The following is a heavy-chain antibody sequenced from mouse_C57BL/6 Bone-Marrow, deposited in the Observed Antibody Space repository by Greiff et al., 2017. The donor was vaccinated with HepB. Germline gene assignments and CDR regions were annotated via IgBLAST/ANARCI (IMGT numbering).Heavy chain of an antibody. CDR3: AVYGNYDY. Sequence: VKLQESGPELVKPGASVKISCKASGYAFSSSWINWVKQRPGKGLEWIGRIYPGDGDTNYNGKFKGKATLTADKSSSTAYMQLSSLTSEDSAVYFCAVYGNYDYWGQGTTLTVSS. J-gene: IGHJ2*01. CDR2: IYPGDGDT. CDR1: GYAFSSSW. V-gene: IGHV1-82*01. D-gene: IGHD2-1*01.